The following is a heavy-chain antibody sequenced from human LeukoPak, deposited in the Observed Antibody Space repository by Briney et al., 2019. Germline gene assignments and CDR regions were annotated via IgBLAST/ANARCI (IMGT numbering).Heavy chain of an antibody. Sequence: ASVKVSCKASGFTFIKYGISWVRQAPGQGLEWMGWISGRNGDTNHAQKFQGRVTMATDTSTSTAYMELRTLRSDDTAVYFCARAGNWNDGGPYNWFDPWGQGTLVTVSS. D-gene: IGHD1-20*01. CDR2: ISGRNGDT. J-gene: IGHJ5*02. V-gene: IGHV1-18*01. CDR1: GFTFIKYG. CDR3: ARAGNWNDGGPYNWFDP.